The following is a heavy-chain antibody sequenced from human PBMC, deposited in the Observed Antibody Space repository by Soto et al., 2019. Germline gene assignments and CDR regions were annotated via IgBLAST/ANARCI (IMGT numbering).Heavy chain of an antibody. Sequence: QVQLVESGGGLVKPGGSLRLSCAASGFTFSDYYMSWIRQAPGKGLEWVSYISSSSSYTNYADSVKGRFTISRDNAKNSLYLQMNSLRAEDTAVYYCARDLRWLQWRYYGMDVWGQGTTVTVSS. V-gene: IGHV3-11*06. D-gene: IGHD5-12*01. CDR1: GFTFSDYY. CDR3: ARDLRWLQWRYYGMDV. CDR2: ISSSSSYT. J-gene: IGHJ6*02.